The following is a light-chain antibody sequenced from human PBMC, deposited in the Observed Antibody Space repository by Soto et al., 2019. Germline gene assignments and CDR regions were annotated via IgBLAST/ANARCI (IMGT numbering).Light chain of an antibody. J-gene: IGKJ2*01. CDR2: GAS. Sequence: EIVWTQSPGTLSLSPGERATLSCSASQSVSSRYLAWYQQKPGQAPRLLIYGASTRATGIPDRFSGSGSGTDFTLTISSVEHEAVAVYYCQQYANSVYPFGQGTTLAIK. CDR3: QQYANSVYP. CDR1: QSVSSRY. V-gene: IGKV3-20*01.